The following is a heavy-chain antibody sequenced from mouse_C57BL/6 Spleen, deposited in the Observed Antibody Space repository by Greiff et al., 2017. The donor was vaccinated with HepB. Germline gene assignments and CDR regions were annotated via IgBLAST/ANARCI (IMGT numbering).Heavy chain of an antibody. CDR1: GYTFTSYW. CDR2: IDPSDSYT. CDR3: ASNYVGYFDY. Sequence: VQLQQPGAELVKPGASVKLSCKASGYTFTSYWMQWVKQRPGQGLEWIGEIDPSDSYTNYNQKFKGKATLTVDTSSSTAYMQLSSLTSEDSAVYYCASNYVGYFDYWGQGTTLTVSS. J-gene: IGHJ2*01. V-gene: IGHV1-50*01. D-gene: IGHD2-1*01.